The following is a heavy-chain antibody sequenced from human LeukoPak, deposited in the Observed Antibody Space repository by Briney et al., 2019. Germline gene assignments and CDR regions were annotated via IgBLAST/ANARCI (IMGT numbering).Heavy chain of an antibody. V-gene: IGHV3-21*01. CDR1: GFTFSIYS. D-gene: IGHD2-15*01. CDR2: ISSSSYYI. CDR3: ARELYCSGGSCYYSDYYYFYGMDV. J-gene: IGHJ6*02. Sequence: GGSLRLSCAASGFTFSIYSINWVRQAPGKGLEWVSSISSSSYYIYYADSVKGRFTISRDNAKNSLYLQMNSLRAEDTAVYYCARELYCSGGSCYYSDYYYFYGMDVWGQGTTVTVSS.